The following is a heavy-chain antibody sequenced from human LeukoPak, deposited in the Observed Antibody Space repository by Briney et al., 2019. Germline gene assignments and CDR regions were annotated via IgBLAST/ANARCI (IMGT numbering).Heavy chain of an antibody. CDR3: AKDHPVGGIAAPDY. J-gene: IGHJ4*02. D-gene: IGHD6-13*01. V-gene: IGHV3-30*18. Sequence: GRSLRLSCAASGFTFSSYGVHWVRQAPGKGLEWVAVISYDGSNKYYADSVKGRFTISRDNSKNTLYLQMNSLRAEDTAVYYCAKDHPVGGIAAPDYWSQGTLVTVSS. CDR2: ISYDGSNK. CDR1: GFTFSSYG.